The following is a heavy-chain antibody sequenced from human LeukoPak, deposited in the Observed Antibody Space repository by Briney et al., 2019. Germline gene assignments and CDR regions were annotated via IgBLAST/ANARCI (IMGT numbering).Heavy chain of an antibody. D-gene: IGHD6-19*01. CDR1: GYTFTGYY. Sequence: ASVKVSCKASGYTFTGYYMHWVRQAPGQGLGWMGWINPNSGGTNYAQKFQGRVTMTRDTSISTAYMELSRLRSDDTAVYYCARDLFSSGWYGSDWGQGTLVSVSS. CDR2: INPNSGGT. J-gene: IGHJ4*02. CDR3: ARDLFSSGWYGSD. V-gene: IGHV1-2*02.